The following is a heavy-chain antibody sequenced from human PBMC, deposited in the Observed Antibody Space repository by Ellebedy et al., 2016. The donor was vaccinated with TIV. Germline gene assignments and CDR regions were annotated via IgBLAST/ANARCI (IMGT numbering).Heavy chain of an antibody. CDR2: TSGDGSSK. J-gene: IGHJ3*02. CDR3: AAGLLSYGYDAFDI. D-gene: IGHD5-18*01. CDR1: GSMFSDYG. Sequence: GGSLRLXXAASGSMFSDYGIHWVRQAPGKGLEWVALTSGDGSSKYYADSVKGRFTLPRDNSKNTLYLHMNSLRAEDTAVYYCAAGLLSYGYDAFDIWGQGTMVTVSS. V-gene: IGHV3-30*03.